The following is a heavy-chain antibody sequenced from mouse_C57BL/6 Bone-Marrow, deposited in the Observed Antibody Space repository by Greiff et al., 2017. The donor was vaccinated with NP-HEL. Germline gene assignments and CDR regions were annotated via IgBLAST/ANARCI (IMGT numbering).Heavy chain of an antibody. CDR3: ARRTYYSTHFDY. J-gene: IGHJ2*01. CDR2: INPNNGGT. Sequence: EVQLQQSGPELVKPGASVKIPCKASGYTFTDYNMDWVKQSHGKSLEWIGDINPNNGGTIYNQKFKGKATLTVDKSSSTAYMELRSLTSEDTAVYYCARRTYYSTHFDYWGQGTTLTVSS. V-gene: IGHV1-18*01. CDR1: GYTFTDYN. D-gene: IGHD2-5*01.